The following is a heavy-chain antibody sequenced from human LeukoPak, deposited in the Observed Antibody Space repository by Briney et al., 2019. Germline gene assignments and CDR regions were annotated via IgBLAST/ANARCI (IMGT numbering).Heavy chain of an antibody. J-gene: IGHJ2*01. CDR3: ARDIGYRSGGSCKDWYFDL. V-gene: IGHV4-59*12. CDR2: IYYSGST. D-gene: IGHD2-15*01. Sequence: SETLSLTCTVSGGSISSYYWSWIRQPPGKGLEWIGYIYYSGSTNYNPSLKSRVTISVDTSKNQFSLKLSSVTAADTAVYYCARDIGYRSGGSCKDWYFDLWGRGTLVTVSS. CDR1: GGSISSYY.